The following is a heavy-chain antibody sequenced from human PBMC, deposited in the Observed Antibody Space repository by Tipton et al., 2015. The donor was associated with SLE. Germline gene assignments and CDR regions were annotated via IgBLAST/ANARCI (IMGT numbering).Heavy chain of an antibody. D-gene: IGHD6-13*01. CDR3: ARGSGRYSSSWYYFYYYMDV. J-gene: IGHJ6*03. V-gene: IGHV4-39*07. CDR1: GGSIDTSY. CDR2: IYYSGST. Sequence: TLSLTCTVSGGSIDTSYWGWIRQPPGKGLEWIGSIYYSGSTYYNPSLKSRVTISVDTSKNQFSLKLSSVTAADTAVYYCARGSGRYSSSWYYFYYYMDVWGKGTTVTVSS.